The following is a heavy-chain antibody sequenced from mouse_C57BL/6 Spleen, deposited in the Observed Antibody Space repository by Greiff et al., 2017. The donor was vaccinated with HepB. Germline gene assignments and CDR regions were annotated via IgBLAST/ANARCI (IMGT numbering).Heavy chain of an antibody. J-gene: IGHJ2*01. CDR1: GFTFSSYA. V-gene: IGHV5-4*01. D-gene: IGHD1-1*01. CDR3: ARHYYGSPYFDY. Sequence: DVQLVESGGGLVKPGGSLKLSCAASGFTFSSYAMSWVRQTPEKRLEWVATISDGGSYTYYPDNVKGRFTISRDNAKNNLYLQMSHLKSEDTAMYYCARHYYGSPYFDYWGQGTTLTVSS. CDR2: ISDGGSYT.